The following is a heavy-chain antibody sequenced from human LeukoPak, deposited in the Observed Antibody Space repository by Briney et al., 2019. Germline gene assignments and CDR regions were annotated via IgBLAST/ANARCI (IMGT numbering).Heavy chain of an antibody. CDR2: IWYDGSNK. CDR1: GFTFSSYG. V-gene: IGHV3-33*01. Sequence: GRSLRLSCAASGFTFSSYGFHWVRQAPGKGLEWVALIWYDGSNKYYVDSVKGRFTISRDNSKNTVYLQMNSLRDEDTAVYYCARRHGSSWADFDYWGQGTLVTVSS. CDR3: ARRHGSSWADFDY. D-gene: IGHD6-6*01. J-gene: IGHJ4*02.